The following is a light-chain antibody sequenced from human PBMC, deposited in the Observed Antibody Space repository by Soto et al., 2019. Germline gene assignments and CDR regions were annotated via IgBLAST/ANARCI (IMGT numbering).Light chain of an antibody. J-gene: IGKJ4*01. CDR2: DAS. CDR3: QQHSNWPLT. CDR1: QSVSSN. V-gene: IGKV3-11*01. Sequence: EIVLIQSPATLSLSPGERATLSFRASQSVSSNLAWHQQNPRQAPRLLIFDASKRATGIPARFSGSGSGTDFTLTISSLAPEDFAVYYCQQHSNWPLTFGGGTKVDIK.